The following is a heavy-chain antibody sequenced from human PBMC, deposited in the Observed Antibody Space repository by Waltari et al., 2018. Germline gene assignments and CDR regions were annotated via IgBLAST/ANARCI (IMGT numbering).Heavy chain of an antibody. CDR3: ARDRGSYSSSWYIPDAFDI. V-gene: IGHV1-69*01. CDR2: IIPIFGTA. J-gene: IGHJ3*02. D-gene: IGHD6-13*01. CDR1: GGTFSSYA. Sequence: QVQLVQSGAEVKKPGSSVKVSCKASGGTFSSYAISWVRQAPVHGLEWMGGIIPIFGTANYAQKFQGRVTITADESTSTAYMELSSLRSEDTAVYYCARDRGSYSSSWYIPDAFDIWGQGTMVTVSS.